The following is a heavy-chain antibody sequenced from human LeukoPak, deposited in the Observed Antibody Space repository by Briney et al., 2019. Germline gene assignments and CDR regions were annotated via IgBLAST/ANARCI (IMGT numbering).Heavy chain of an antibody. Sequence: GGSLRLSCAASGFTFRNYWMSWVRQAPGTGLEWVANIKQDGSDRNYVTSVRGRFTISRDNFKNTLYLQMNSLRAEDTAVYYCARDPKYYDSSGYSDYWGQGTLVTVSS. V-gene: IGHV3-7*01. CDR2: IKQDGSDR. CDR3: ARDPKYYDSSGYSDY. D-gene: IGHD3-22*01. CDR1: GFTFRNYW. J-gene: IGHJ4*02.